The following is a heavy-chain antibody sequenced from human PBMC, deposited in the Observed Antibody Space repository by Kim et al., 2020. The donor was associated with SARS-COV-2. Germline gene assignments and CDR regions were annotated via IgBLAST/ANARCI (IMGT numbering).Heavy chain of an antibody. Sequence: DSVKGRFTISRDNSKNTLYLQMNSLRAEDTAVYYCAKSARYYDFWSGYDYWGQGTLVTVSS. J-gene: IGHJ4*02. D-gene: IGHD3-3*01. V-gene: IGHV3-30*02. CDR3: AKSARYYDFWSGYDY.